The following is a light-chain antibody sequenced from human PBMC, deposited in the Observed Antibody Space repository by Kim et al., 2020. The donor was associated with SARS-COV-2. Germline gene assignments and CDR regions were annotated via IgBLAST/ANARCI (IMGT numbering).Light chain of an antibody. Sequence: QSVLTQPPSASGTPGQRVTISCSGSSSNIGSNYVYWYQQLPGTAPKLLIYRNNQRPSGVPDRFSGSKSGTSASLASSGLRSEDEADYYCAAWDDSMSGGWVLGGGTQLTVL. J-gene: IGLJ3*02. V-gene: IGLV1-47*01. CDR3: AAWDDSMSGGWV. CDR1: SSNIGSNY. CDR2: RNN.